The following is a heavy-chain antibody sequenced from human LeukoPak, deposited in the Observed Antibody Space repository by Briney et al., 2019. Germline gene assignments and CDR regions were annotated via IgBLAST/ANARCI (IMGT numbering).Heavy chain of an antibody. D-gene: IGHD6-13*01. Sequence: GRSLRLSCAASGFTFSSYAMHWVRQAPGKGLEWVAVISYDGSNKYYADSVKGRFTISRDNSKNTLYLQMNSLRAEDTAVYYCARERAAEGPKAFDYWGQGTLVTVSS. V-gene: IGHV3-30-3*01. J-gene: IGHJ4*02. CDR1: GFTFSSYA. CDR3: ARERAAEGPKAFDY. CDR2: ISYDGSNK.